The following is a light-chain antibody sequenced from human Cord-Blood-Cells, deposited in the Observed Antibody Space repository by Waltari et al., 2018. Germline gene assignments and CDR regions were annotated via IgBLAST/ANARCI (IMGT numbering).Light chain of an antibody. CDR1: QSSSSY. Sequence: DIQMTQSPSSLSASVGDGVTITCRARQSSSSYLNRYQQKPGKAPKLLSYAASSLQSGVPSRFSGKRSGTECTLTISSLQPEDFATYYCRQSYSTPPWTFGQGIKVEIK. CDR2: AAS. CDR3: RQSYSTPPWT. J-gene: IGKJ1*01. V-gene: IGKV1-39*01.